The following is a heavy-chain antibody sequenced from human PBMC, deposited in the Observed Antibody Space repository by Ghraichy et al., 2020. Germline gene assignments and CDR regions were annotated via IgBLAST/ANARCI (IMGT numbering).Heavy chain of an antibody. Sequence: ASVKVSCKASGYTFTGYYMHWVRQAPGQGLEWRGWINPNSGGTNYAQKFQGRVTMTRDTSISTAYMELSRLRSDDTAVYYCARGGGVDPYQRTPPDYWGQGTLVTVSS. V-gene: IGHV1-2*02. D-gene: IGHD5-12*01. CDR1: GYTFTGYY. J-gene: IGHJ4*02. CDR3: ARGGGVDPYQRTPPDY. CDR2: INPNSGGT.